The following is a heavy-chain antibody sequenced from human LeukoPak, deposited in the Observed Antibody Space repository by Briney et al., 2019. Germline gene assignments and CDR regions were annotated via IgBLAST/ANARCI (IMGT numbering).Heavy chain of an antibody. CDR3: ARVHRYCSSTSCYFPDY. Sequence: ASVKVSCKASGYTFTSYGISWVRQAPGQGLEWMGWISAYNGNTNYAQELQGRVTMTTDTSTSTAYMELRSLRSDDTAVYYCARVHRYCSSTSCYFPDYWGQGTLVTVSS. CDR1: GYTFTSYG. V-gene: IGHV1-18*01. CDR2: ISAYNGNT. D-gene: IGHD2-2*01. J-gene: IGHJ4*02.